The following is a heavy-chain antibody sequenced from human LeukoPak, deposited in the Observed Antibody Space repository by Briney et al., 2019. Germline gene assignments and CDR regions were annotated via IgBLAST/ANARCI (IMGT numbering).Heavy chain of an antibody. CDR3: AKDPSESYNYGYFDY. CDR1: GLILRSYA. CDR2: ISGSGGST. D-gene: IGHD3-10*01. J-gene: IGHJ4*02. Sequence: PGGSLRLSCAASGLILRSYAMSWVRQAPGKGLEWVSAISGSGGSTYYADSVKGRFTISRDNAKYTVYLQMNSLRVEDTAVYFCAKDPSESYNYGYFDYWGQGTLVTVSS. V-gene: IGHV3-23*01.